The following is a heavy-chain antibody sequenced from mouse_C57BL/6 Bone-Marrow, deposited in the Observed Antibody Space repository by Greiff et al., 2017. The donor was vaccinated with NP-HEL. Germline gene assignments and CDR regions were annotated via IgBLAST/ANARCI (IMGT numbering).Heavy chain of an antibody. CDR1: GYTFTSYW. CDR2: IDPSDSYT. D-gene: IGHD2-5*01. V-gene: IGHV1-69*01. CDR3: ARSNSNYSYYFDY. Sequence: QVQLQQPGAELVMPGASVKLSCKASGYTFTSYWKHWVKQRPGQGLEWIGEIDPSDSYTNYNQKFKGKSTLTVDKSSSTAYMQLSSLTSEDSAVYYCARSNSNYSYYFDYWGQGTTLTVSS. J-gene: IGHJ2*01.